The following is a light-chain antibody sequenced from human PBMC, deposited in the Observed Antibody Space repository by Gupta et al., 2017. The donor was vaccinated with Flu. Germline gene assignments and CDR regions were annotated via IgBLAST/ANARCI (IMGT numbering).Light chain of an antibody. J-gene: IGKJ1*01. V-gene: IGKV2-30*01. CDR3: RQGEHCPWT. CDR2: LVS. CDR1: QGRVYRDGNIY. Sequence: VTLGQPASISCRSSQGRVYRDGNIYLYWFQQRPGQSPKRLIHLVSYRDTGVPDRFSGSGSGTYFTLKISRVEADDVGVYYCRQGEHCPWTFGQGTKVEIK.